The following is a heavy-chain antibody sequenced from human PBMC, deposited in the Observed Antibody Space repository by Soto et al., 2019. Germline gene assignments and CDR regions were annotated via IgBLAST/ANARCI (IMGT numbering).Heavy chain of an antibody. Sequence: QVQLVESGGGVVQPGRSLRLSCAASGFTFSSYAMHWVRQAPGKGLEWVAVISYDGSNKYYADSVKGRFTISRDNYKNTLYLQMNSLRAEDTAVYYCARYLQQPDVWGQGTTVTVSS. D-gene: IGHD6-13*01. CDR3: ARYLQQPDV. CDR2: ISYDGSNK. CDR1: GFTFSSYA. J-gene: IGHJ6*02. V-gene: IGHV3-30-3*01.